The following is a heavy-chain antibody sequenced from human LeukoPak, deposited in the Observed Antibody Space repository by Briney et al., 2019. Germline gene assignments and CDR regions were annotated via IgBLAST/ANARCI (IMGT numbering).Heavy chain of an antibody. V-gene: IGHV4-59*08. J-gene: IGHJ3*02. Sequence: PSETLSLTCTVSGGSISSYYWSWIRQPPGKGLEWIGYIYYSGSTNYNPSLKSRVTISVDTSKNHFSLKLSSVTAADTAVYYCARHLEVIWGNDAFDIWGQGTMVTVSS. CDR2: IYYSGST. CDR1: GGSISSYY. CDR3: ARHLEVIWGNDAFDI. D-gene: IGHD3-16*01.